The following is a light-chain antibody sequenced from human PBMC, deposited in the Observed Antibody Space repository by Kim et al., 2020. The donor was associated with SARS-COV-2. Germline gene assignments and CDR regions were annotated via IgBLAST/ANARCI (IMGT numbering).Light chain of an antibody. CDR3: QQYNDFPWT. CDR1: QNVNMW. Sequence: DIQMTQSPSTLSASVGDRVTITCRASQNVNMWLAWYQQKPGKAPNLLIYKVSYLESGVPSRFSGSGSETEFTLTIDSLQPDDFATYYCQQYNDFPWTFGQGTKVDIK. J-gene: IGKJ1*01. V-gene: IGKV1-5*03. CDR2: KVS.